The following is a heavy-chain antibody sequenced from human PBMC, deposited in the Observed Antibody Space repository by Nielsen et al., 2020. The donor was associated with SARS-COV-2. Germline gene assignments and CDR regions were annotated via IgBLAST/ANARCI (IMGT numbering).Heavy chain of an antibody. CDR1: GYTFTSYD. Sequence: ASVKVSCKASGYTFTSYDINWVRQATGQGLEWMGWMNPNSGNTGYAQKFQGRVTMTRNTSISTAYMELSSLRSEDTAVYYCARPGGDYYDSSGYWILDYWGQGTLVTVSS. CDR3: ARPGGDYYDSSGYWILDY. V-gene: IGHV1-8*01. J-gene: IGHJ4*02. CDR2: MNPNSGNT. D-gene: IGHD3-22*01.